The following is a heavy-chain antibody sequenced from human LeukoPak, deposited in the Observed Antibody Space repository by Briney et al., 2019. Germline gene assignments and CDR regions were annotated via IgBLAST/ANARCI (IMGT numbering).Heavy chain of an antibody. D-gene: IGHD6-19*01. CDR2: IWYDGSNK. J-gene: IGHJ4*02. CDR1: GFIFSSYN. Sequence: GGSLRLSCAASGFIFSSYNMHWVRQAPGKGLEWVAIIWYDGSNKYYADSVKGRFTISRDNSKNTLYLQMNSLRDEDTALYYCAKAGIGVVGYFDYWGQGTLVTVSS. CDR3: AKAGIGVVGYFDY. V-gene: IGHV3-33*06.